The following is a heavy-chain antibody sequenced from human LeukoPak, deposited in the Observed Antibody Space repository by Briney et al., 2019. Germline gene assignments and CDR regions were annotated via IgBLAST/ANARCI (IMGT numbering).Heavy chain of an antibody. CDR2: ISSSSSYI. V-gene: IGHV3-11*06. Sequence: GGSLRLSCAASGFTFSDYHMSWIRQAPGKGLEWVSSISSSSSYIYYADSVKGRFTISRDNAKNSLYLQMNSLRAEDTAVYYCARDKRSYYDSSGSGYWGQGTLVTVSS. CDR3: ARDKRSYYDSSGSGY. J-gene: IGHJ4*02. CDR1: GFTFSDYH. D-gene: IGHD3-22*01.